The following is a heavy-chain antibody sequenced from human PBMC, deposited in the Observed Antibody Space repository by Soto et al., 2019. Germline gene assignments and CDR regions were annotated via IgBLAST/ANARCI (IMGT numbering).Heavy chain of an antibody. J-gene: IGHJ5*02. V-gene: IGHV4-59*01. CDR3: ARGLVDDSSGYCWNWFDP. Sequence: SGTLSLPCTVSGGSISSYYWSWIRQPPGKGLEWIGYIYYSGSTNYNPSLKSRVTISVDTSKNHFSLKQSSATAADTAVYYCARGLVDDSSGYCWNWFDPWGQGTLVTVSS. CDR1: GGSISSYY. CDR2: IYYSGST. D-gene: IGHD3-22*01.